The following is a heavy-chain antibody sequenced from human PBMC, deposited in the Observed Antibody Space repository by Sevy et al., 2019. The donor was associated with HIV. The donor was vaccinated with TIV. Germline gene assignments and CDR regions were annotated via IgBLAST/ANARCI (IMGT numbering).Heavy chain of an antibody. V-gene: IGHV3-15*01. J-gene: IGHJ1*01. Sequence: GGSLRLSCAASGFTFSNVWMSWVRQAPGKGLEWISSIKSKTDGGTTDYAEPGKASFTISRNDSKTTLYMKMNSLKIEDIAVYYCTTGGSLFEHWGQGTLVTVSS. D-gene: IGHD3-16*01. CDR1: GFTFSNVW. CDR2: IKSKTDGGTT. CDR3: TTGGSLFEH.